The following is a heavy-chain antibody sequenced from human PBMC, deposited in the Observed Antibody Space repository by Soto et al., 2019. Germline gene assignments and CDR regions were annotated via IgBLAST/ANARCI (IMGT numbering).Heavy chain of an antibody. CDR1: GFTFSGYA. D-gene: IGHD3-16*01. CDR3: ARHIPYYDYTGAGAAFDI. V-gene: IGHV3-21*01. Sequence: GGSLRLSCAASGFTFSGYAMNWVRQAPGKGLEWVSSISSTGSYIYYADSVKGRFTISRDNAKNSLYLQMSSLRAEDTAVYYCARHIPYYDYTGAGAAFDIWGQGTVVTVSS. CDR2: ISSTGSYI. J-gene: IGHJ3*02.